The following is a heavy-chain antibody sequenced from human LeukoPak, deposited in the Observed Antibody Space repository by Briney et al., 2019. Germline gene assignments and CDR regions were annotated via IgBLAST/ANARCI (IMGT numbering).Heavy chain of an antibody. Sequence: SETLSLTCVVYGESFSGYSWSWIRQPPGKGLEWIGEINQRRNTNYNPSLKSRVTISVDTSKNQFSLKLSSVTAADTAVYYCARGLVVPAAMPEYFDYWGQGTLVTVSS. D-gene: IGHD2-2*01. CDR3: ARGLVVPAAMPEYFDY. J-gene: IGHJ4*02. CDR2: INQRRNT. CDR1: GESFSGYS. V-gene: IGHV4-34*01.